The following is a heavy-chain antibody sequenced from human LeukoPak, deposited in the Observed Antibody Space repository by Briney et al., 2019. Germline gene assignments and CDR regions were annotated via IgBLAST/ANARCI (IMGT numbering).Heavy chain of an antibody. CDR3: PRHLLRLGDRLQNWFDP. CDR1: DDSISSTDQY. CDR2: IHYSGST. J-gene: IGHJ5*02. Sequence: SETLSLTCAVSDDSISSTDQYWAWIRQPPGKGLELIGSIHYSGSTYSNPSLKSRVTMFVDTSRKHFSLQLTSVSAADTAIYYGPRHLLRLGDRLQNWFDPWGQGTRVTVSS. D-gene: IGHD3-16*01. V-gene: IGHV4-39*01.